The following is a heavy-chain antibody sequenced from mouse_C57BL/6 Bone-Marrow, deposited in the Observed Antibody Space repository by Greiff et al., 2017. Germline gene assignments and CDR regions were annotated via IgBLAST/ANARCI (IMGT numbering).Heavy chain of an antibody. J-gene: IGHJ2*01. V-gene: IGHV5-4*01. CDR3: ARGTYEEVFDY. CDR2: ISDGGSYT. CDR1: GFTFSSYA. Sequence: EVQVVESGGGLVKPGGSLKLSCAASGFTFSSYAMSWVRQTPEKRLEWVATISDGGSYTYYPDNVKGRFTISRDHAKNNLYLQMSHLKAEDTAMYYCARGTYEEVFDYWGQGTTLTVSS. D-gene: IGHD2-12*01.